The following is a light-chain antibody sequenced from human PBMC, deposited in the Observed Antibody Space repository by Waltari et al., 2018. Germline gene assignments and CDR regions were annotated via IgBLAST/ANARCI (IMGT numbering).Light chain of an antibody. V-gene: IGKV3-11*01. CDR3: QQRRNWPRQYT. CDR1: QRVRPY. J-gene: IGKJ2*01. Sequence: DILLPQSPATLSLSPGARATLSCRASQRVRPYLAWYQQNPGQAPRLLIYDASNRATGIPARFSGSGSGTDFTLTISSLAPEDSAIYYCQQRRNWPRQYTFGQGTKLEI. CDR2: DAS.